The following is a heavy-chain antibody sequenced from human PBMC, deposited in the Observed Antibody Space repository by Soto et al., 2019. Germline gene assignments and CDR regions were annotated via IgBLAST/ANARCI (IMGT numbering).Heavy chain of an antibody. D-gene: IGHD1-26*01. Sequence: TSVKVSCKASEFSFTISAMHWGRQARGQRLEWIGWIVVGSGNTNYAQKFQERVTITRDMSTSTAYMELSSLRSEDTAVYYCAAAGLVGAIDYWGQGTLVTV. V-gene: IGHV1-58*02. J-gene: IGHJ4*02. CDR3: AAAGLVGAIDY. CDR2: IVVGSGNT. CDR1: EFSFTISA.